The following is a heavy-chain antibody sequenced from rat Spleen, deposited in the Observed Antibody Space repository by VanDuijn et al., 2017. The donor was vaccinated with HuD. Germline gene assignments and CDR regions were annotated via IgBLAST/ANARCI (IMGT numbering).Heavy chain of an antibody. Sequence: VKLVESGGGLVQPERSLKLSCAASGFNFNDYWMGWVRQPPGRGLEWIATISTGGNTYYNSPLKSRLSISRDTSKSQVFLKMNSLQTEDTAIYFCTRDHSYWGSYYPGGFAYWGQGALVTVSS. CDR2: ISTGGNT. CDR3: TRDHSYWGSYYPGGFAY. V-gene: IGHV2S12*01. J-gene: IGHJ3*01. D-gene: IGHD1-12*02. CDR1: GFNFNDYW.